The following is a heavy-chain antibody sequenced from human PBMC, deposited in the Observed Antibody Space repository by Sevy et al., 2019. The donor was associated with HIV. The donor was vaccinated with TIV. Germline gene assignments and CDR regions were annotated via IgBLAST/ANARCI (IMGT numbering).Heavy chain of an antibody. J-gene: IGHJ6*02. CDR2: FDPEDGET. CDR1: GYTLTELS. V-gene: IGHV1-24*01. Sequence: ASVKVSCKVSGYTLTELSMHWVRQAPGKGLEWMGGFDPEDGETNYAQKFQGRVTMTEDTSTDTGYMKLSSLRSEDTAVYYCATGTVVTPPDYYYGMDVWGQGTTVTVSS. CDR3: ATGTVVTPPDYYYGMDV. D-gene: IGHD2-21*02.